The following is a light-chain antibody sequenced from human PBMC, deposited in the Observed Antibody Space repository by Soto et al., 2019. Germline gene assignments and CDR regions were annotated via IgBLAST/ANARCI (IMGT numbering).Light chain of an antibody. CDR1: QSLSSNY. J-gene: IGKJ2*01. CDR3: QQYGSSVRT. V-gene: IGKV3-20*01. CDR2: GAS. Sequence: EIVLTQSPGTLSLSPGERATLSCRASQSLSSNYLAWYQQKPGQALRLLIYGASSRATGIPDRFSGSGSGTDFTLTIRRLEPEDFAVYYCQQYGSSVRTFGQGTKLEIK.